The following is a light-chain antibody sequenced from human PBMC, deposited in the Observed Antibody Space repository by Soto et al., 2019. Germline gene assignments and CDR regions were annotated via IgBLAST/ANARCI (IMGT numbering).Light chain of an antibody. Sequence: QLVLTQPPSVSGAPGQRVTISCTGGSSNIGAGYDVHWYQQLPGTAPKLLIYGNSNRPSGVPDRFSGSKSGTSASLAITGLQAEDEADYYCQSYDSSLSGHVVFGGGTKLTVL. V-gene: IGLV1-40*01. CDR1: SSNIGAGYD. CDR2: GNS. J-gene: IGLJ2*01. CDR3: QSYDSSLSGHVV.